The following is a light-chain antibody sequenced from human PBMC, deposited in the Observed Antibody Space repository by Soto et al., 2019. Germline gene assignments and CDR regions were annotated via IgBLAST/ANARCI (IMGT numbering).Light chain of an antibody. Sequence: DIQMTQSPSSLSASVGDRVTVTCRASQGISNYLAWYQQKPGKAPKLLIYAASTLLSGVPSRFSGSGSGTDFTLTISSLQPEDVATYYCQRYNTGPPDTFGQGTKLEIK. CDR1: QGISNY. CDR2: AAS. V-gene: IGKV1-27*01. CDR3: QRYNTGPPDT. J-gene: IGKJ2*01.